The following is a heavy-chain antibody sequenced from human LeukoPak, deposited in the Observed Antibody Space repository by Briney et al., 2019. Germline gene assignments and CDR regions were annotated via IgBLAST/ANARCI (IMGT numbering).Heavy chain of an antibody. D-gene: IGHD6-25*01. J-gene: IGHJ4*02. CDR1: GDSIGNSNYY. CDR3: ARRGITYSGSFFAY. V-gene: IGHV4-39*01. Sequence: SETLSLTCTVSGDSIGNSNYYWAWVRQPPGKGLEWLGSIFYSGSTYYNPSLKSRVTISVDTSKNQFSLNLHSVTAADTATYYCARRGITYSGSFFAYWGQGTLVTVSS. CDR2: IFYSGST.